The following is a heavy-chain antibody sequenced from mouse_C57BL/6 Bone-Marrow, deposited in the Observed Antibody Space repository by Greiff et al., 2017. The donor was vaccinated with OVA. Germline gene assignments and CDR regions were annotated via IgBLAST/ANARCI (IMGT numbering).Heavy chain of an antibody. CDR2: ISSGSSTI. CDR3: ATTVVEGYFDY. Sequence: EVNLVASGGGLVKPGGSLKLSCAASGFTFSDYGMHWVRQAPDKGLEWVAYISSGSSTIYYADTVKGRFTISRDNAKNTLFLQMTSLRSEDTAMYYCATTVVEGYFDYWGQGTTLTVSS. V-gene: IGHV5-17*01. J-gene: IGHJ2*01. CDR1: GFTFSDYG. D-gene: IGHD1-1*01.